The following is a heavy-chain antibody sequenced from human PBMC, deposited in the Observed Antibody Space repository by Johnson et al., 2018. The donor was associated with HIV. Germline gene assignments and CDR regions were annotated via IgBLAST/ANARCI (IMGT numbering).Heavy chain of an antibody. CDR1: GFTFDDYA. CDR3: AKGVWGSHSIDAFDI. Sequence: VQWVESGGGVVQPGRSLRLSCAASGFTFDDYAMHWVRQAPWTGLEWVSGINWNGGSTGYADSVKGRFTISRDNAKNSLYLQMNSLRAEDTALYYCAKGVWGSHSIDAFDIWGQGTIVTVSS. CDR2: INWNGGST. D-gene: IGHD3-16*01. V-gene: IGHV3-20*04. J-gene: IGHJ3*02.